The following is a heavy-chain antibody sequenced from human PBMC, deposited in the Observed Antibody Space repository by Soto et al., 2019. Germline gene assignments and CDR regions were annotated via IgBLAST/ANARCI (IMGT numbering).Heavy chain of an antibody. D-gene: IGHD3-16*01. J-gene: IGHJ5*02. Sequence: QITLKESGPTLVKPTQTLTLTCTFSAFSLTTRGVGVGWIRQPPGKALECLALIYWDDDKRYSPSLQSRLSITKDTSKNQVVLTMTNVDPVDTATYYCAHIPNYYQYDWFDPWGQGTLVSVSS. CDR1: AFSLTTRGVG. CDR3: AHIPNYYQYDWFDP. V-gene: IGHV2-5*02. CDR2: IYWDDDK.